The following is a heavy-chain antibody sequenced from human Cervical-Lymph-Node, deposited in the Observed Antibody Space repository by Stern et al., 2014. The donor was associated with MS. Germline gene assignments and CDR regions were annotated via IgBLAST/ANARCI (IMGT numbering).Heavy chain of an antibody. CDR2: ISYSGNT. V-gene: IGHV4-31*03. Sequence: QVQLQESGPGLVKPSQTLSLTCTVSGGSVSSGSRYWSWIRQHPGKGLEWIGYISYSGNTYYSPSLQSRLTISMDTSKNQFSLKLRFVTAADTAIYYCARVTEFLRFFYPDYWGQGTLVTVSS. CDR1: GGSVSSGSRY. J-gene: IGHJ4*02. D-gene: IGHD3-3*01. CDR3: ARVTEFLRFFYPDY.